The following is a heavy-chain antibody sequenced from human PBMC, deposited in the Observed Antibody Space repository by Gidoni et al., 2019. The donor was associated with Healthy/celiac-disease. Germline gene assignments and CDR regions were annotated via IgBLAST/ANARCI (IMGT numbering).Heavy chain of an antibody. CDR2: IIPIFGTA. D-gene: IGHD7-27*01. Sequence: VRQAPGQGLEWMGGIIPIFGTANYAQKFQGRVTITADESTSTAYMELSSLRSEDTAVYYCARDPLGNWFDPWGQGTLVTVSS. V-gene: IGHV1-69*01. CDR3: ARDPLGNWFDP. J-gene: IGHJ5*02.